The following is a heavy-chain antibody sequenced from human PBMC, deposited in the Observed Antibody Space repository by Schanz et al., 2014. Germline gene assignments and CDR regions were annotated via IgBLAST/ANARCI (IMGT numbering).Heavy chain of an antibody. CDR2: IGTSGGT. CDR1: GLTFTSAW. J-gene: IGHJ4*02. V-gene: IGHV3-66*02. CDR3: ARESSNDIVLVPGAVFDH. D-gene: IGHD2-2*01. Sequence: EVQLAESGGGLVQPGGSLRLSCATSGLTFTSAWMSWVRQAPGKGLEWVSTIGTSGGTNYAESVKGRFTISRDNSKSTVYLQMNSLRPGDTAVYYCARESSNDIVLVPGAVFDHWGQGILVTVSS.